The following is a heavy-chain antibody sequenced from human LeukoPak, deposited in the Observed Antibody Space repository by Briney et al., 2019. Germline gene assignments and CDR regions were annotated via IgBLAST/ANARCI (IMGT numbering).Heavy chain of an antibody. Sequence: KPSQTLSLTCTVSGGSISSGSYYWSWIRQPAGKGLEWIGRIYTSGSTNYNPSLKSRVTISVDTSKNQFSLKLSSVTAADTAVYYWARDRFVDYYDSSGYQPLDYWGQGTLVTVSS. CDR3: ARDRFVDYYDSSGYQPLDY. CDR2: IYTSGST. J-gene: IGHJ4*02. CDR1: GGSISSGSYY. V-gene: IGHV4-61*02. D-gene: IGHD3-22*01.